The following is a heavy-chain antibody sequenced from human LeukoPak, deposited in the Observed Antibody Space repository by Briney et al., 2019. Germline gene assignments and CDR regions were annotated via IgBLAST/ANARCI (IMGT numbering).Heavy chain of an antibody. V-gene: IGHV3-30-3*01. CDR3: ARADNWNYHAFDI. Sequence: GRSLRLSCAASGFTFSSYAMHWVRQAPGKGLEWVAVISYDGSNKYYADSVKGRFTIPRDNSKNTLYLQMNSLRAEDTAVYYCARADNWNYHAFDIWGQGTMVTVSS. CDR2: ISYDGSNK. CDR1: GFTFSSYA. D-gene: IGHD1-7*01. J-gene: IGHJ3*02.